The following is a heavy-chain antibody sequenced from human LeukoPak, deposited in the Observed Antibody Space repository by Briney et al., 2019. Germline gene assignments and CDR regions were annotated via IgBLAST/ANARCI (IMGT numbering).Heavy chain of an antibody. CDR3: ARVGQQLDYYYMDV. D-gene: IGHD6-13*01. Sequence: PETLSLTCTVSGGSISSSSYYWGWIRQPPGKGLEWIGSIYYSGSTYYNPSLKSRVTISVDTSKNQFSLKLSSVTAADTAVYYCARVGQQLDYYYMDVWGKGTTVTVSS. V-gene: IGHV4-39*07. J-gene: IGHJ6*03. CDR2: IYYSGST. CDR1: GGSISSSSYY.